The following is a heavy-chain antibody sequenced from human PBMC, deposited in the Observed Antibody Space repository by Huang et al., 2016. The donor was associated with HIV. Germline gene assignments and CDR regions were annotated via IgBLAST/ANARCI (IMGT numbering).Heavy chain of an antibody. CDR3: ARDHHDFWRGYRRMYFFDH. Sequence: QVQLQESGPGLVKPSETLSLPCPVSGGSISTHYWSWLRQPPGEGLEWLGSIEYSGSTNYSPSLKSRVTILLDTSKNQFSLRVNAVTAADTAMYYCARDHHDFWRGYRRMYFFDHWGQGTLVTVSS. D-gene: IGHD3-3*01. J-gene: IGHJ4*02. CDR1: GGSISTHY. V-gene: IGHV4-59*11. CDR2: IEYSGST.